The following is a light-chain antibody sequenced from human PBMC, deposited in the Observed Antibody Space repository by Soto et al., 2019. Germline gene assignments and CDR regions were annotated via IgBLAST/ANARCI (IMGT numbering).Light chain of an antibody. CDR3: QQYGSAPYT. Sequence: EIVLTQSPGTLSLSPGERATLSCRASQSVRSSDVAWYQQKPGQAPRLLIYGASSRATGIPDRFSGSGSGTDFTLTISRLEPEDFAVYYCQQYGSAPYTFGQGTKLEIK. CDR2: GAS. CDR1: QSVRSSD. J-gene: IGKJ2*01. V-gene: IGKV3-20*01.